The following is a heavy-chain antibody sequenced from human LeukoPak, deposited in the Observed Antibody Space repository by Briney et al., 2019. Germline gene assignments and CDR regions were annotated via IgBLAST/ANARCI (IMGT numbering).Heavy chain of an antibody. D-gene: IGHD3-10*01. V-gene: IGHV3-66*02. Sequence: PGGSLRLSCAASGFSVSYNYMNWVRQAPGKGLEWVSAIYGGGDTYHADSVKGRFTISRDLSKNTLYLEMNSLRPEDTAVYYCASFDSEKPVSGSSQFDYWGQGTLVTVSS. CDR1: GFSVSYNY. CDR3: ASFDSEKPVSGSSQFDY. J-gene: IGHJ4*02. CDR2: IYGGGDT.